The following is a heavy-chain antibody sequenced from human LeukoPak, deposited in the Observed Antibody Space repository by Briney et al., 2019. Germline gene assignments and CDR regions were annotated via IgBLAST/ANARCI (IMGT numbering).Heavy chain of an antibody. D-gene: IGHD2-21*01. V-gene: IGHV1-8*03. CDR3: APGRSCVGLGHYCYMDV. CDR1: GYTFTSYD. CDR2: MNPNSGNT. Sequence: ASVKVSCKASGYTFTSYDINWVRQATGQGLEWMGWMNPNSGNTGYAQKFQGRVTITRNTSISTAYMELSSLRSEDTAVYYCAPGRSCVGLGHYCYMDVWGKGTTATVSS. J-gene: IGHJ6*03.